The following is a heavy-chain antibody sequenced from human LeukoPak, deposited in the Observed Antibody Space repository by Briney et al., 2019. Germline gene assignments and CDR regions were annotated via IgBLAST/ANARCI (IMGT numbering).Heavy chain of an antibody. J-gene: IGHJ3*02. D-gene: IGHD2/OR15-2a*01. CDR2: IYYSGST. Sequence: SETLSLTCTVSGGSISSYYWSWIRQPPGKELEWIGYIYYSGSTNYNPSLKSRVTISVDTSKNQFSLKLSSVTAADTAVYYCARHGNIVILPTTSKAFDIWGQGTMVTVSS. V-gene: IGHV4-59*08. CDR3: ARHGNIVILPTTSKAFDI. CDR1: GGSISSYY.